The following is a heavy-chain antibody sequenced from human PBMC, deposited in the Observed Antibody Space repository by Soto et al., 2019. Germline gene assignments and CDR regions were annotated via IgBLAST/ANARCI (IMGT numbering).Heavy chain of an antibody. CDR1: GGTFSSYA. CDR3: AARHXDYXXPYYYYGMDV. V-gene: IGHV1-69*01. Sequence: QVQLVQSGAEVKKPGSSVKVSCKASGGTFSSYAISWVRQAPGQGLEWMGGIIPIFGTANYAQKFQGRVTITADESTSTAYMELSSLRSEDTAVYYCAARHXDYXXPYYYYGMDVWGQGTTVTVSS. D-gene: IGHD4-17*01. J-gene: IGHJ6*02. CDR2: IIPIFGTA.